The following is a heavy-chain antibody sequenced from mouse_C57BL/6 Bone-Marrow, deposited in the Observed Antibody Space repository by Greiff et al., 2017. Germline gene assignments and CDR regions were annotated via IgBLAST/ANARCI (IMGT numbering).Heavy chain of an antibody. D-gene: IGHD2-4*01. CDR2: IYWDDDK. CDR3: ARRVGDYDNY. V-gene: IGHV8-12*01. Sequence: QVTLKECGPGILQSSQTLSLTCSFSGFSLSTSGMGVSWIRQPSGKGLEWLAHIYWDDDKRYNPSLKSRLTISKDTSRNQVFLKITSVDTADTATYYCARRVGDYDNYWGQGTLVTVSA. J-gene: IGHJ3*01. CDR1: GFSLSTSGMG.